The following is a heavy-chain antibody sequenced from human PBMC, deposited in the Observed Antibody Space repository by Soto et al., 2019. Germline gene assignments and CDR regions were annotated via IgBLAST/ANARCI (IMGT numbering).Heavy chain of an antibody. CDR3: ARVDVYYDSTMYNWFDP. J-gene: IGHJ5*02. D-gene: IGHD3-22*01. CDR1: GGTFSNYA. V-gene: IGHV1-69*13. Sequence: GASVKVSCKASGGTFSNYAISWVRQAPGQGLEWMGGIIPIFGTANYAQKFQGRVTITADESTSTAYMELSSLRSEDTAVYYCARVDVYYDSTMYNWFDPWGQGTLVTVSS. CDR2: IIPIFGTA.